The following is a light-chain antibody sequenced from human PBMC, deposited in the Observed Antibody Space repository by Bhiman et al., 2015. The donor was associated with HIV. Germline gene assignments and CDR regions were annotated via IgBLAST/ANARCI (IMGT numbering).Light chain of an antibody. Sequence: QSALTQPRSVSGSPGQSVTISCTGTRNDVGLYSYVSWYQHHPGKAPKLMIYDVSKRPSGVSNRFSGSKSGNTASLTISGLQAEDEADYYCSSYAGHNIYVFGTATKVTVL. V-gene: IGLV2-11*01. CDR3: SSYAGHNIYV. CDR2: DVS. J-gene: IGLJ1*01. CDR1: RNDVGLYSY.